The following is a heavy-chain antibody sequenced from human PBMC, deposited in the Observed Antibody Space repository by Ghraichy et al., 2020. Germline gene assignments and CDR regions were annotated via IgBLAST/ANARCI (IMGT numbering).Heavy chain of an antibody. D-gene: IGHD4-17*01. Sequence: GGSLRLSCAASGFTFSKNAMHWVRQAPGKGLEWVAVISYDGSKKYYADSVQGRFIISRDNSKSTLYLQMNSLGNEDTAVYYCARESYGEQYFDHWGQGTLVTVSS. J-gene: IGHJ4*02. CDR1: GFTFSKNA. CDR3: ARESYGEQYFDH. V-gene: IGHV3-30*04. CDR2: ISYDGSKK.